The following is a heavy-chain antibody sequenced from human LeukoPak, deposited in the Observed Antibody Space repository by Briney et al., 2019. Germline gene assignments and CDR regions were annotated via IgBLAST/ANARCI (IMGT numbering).Heavy chain of an antibody. V-gene: IGHV3-7*01. D-gene: IGHD2-2*01. CDR1: GFTLSNHW. CDR2: NKEDGTVK. Sequence: GGSLRLSCAASGFTLSNHWMTWIRQAPGKGLEWVAHNKEDGTVKDYVDSVRGRFSISRDNTKNSLFLQLNSLRAEDTAVYYCARNLPAADYWGQGTLVTVSS. J-gene: IGHJ4*02. CDR3: ARNLPAADY.